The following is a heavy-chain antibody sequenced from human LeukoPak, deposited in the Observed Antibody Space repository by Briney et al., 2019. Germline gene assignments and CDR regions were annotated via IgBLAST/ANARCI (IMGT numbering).Heavy chain of an antibody. D-gene: IGHD3-10*01. J-gene: IGHJ3*02. V-gene: IGHV1-69*13. CDR1: GGTFSSYA. CDR3: ARGGILWFGESHGAFDI. Sequence: GASVKVSCKASGGTFSSYAISWVRQAPGQGLEWMGGIIPIFGTANYAQKFQGRVTITADESTSTAYMELSSLRSEDTAVYYCARGGILWFGESHGAFDIWGQGTMVTVSS. CDR2: IIPIFGTA.